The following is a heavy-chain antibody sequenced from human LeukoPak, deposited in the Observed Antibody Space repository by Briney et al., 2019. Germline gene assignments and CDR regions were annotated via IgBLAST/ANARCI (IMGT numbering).Heavy chain of an antibody. J-gene: IGHJ4*02. Sequence: GASVKVSCKASGYTFTGYYMHWVRQVPGQGLEWMGWINPNSGGTKYAQKFQGRVTMTRDTSISTAYMELSRLRSDDTAVYYCARVNIADFWSGYSTHFDYWGQGTLVTVSS. CDR2: INPNSGGT. D-gene: IGHD3-3*01. CDR3: ARVNIADFWSGYSTHFDY. V-gene: IGHV1-2*02. CDR1: GYTFTGYY.